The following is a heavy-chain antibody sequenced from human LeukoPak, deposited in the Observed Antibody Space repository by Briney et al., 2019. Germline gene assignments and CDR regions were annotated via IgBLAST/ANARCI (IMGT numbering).Heavy chain of an antibody. D-gene: IGHD6-13*01. CDR2: IYYSGST. V-gene: IGHV4-59*01. J-gene: IGHJ4*02. CDR1: GGSISRYY. Sequence: ASETLSLTCTVSGGSISRYYSSWIRQPPGKRLEWIGYIYYSGSTNYNPSLKSRVTISVDTSKNQFSLKLSSVTAADTAVYYCARGGIGAAGPVGYWGQGTLVTVSS. CDR3: ARGGIGAAGPVGY.